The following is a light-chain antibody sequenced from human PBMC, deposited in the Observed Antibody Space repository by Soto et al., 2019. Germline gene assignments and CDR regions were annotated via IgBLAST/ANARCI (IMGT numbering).Light chain of an antibody. CDR2: GGS. J-gene: IGKJ1*01. CDR1: QSVSSNH. Sequence: VLAQSHSTLSLSPGQRATLYCRASQSVSSNHLAWYQQKPGQAPRLLIYGGSSRATGIPVRFSGSGSETDFTLTSTRLEPEDFAMYYCQQYSSPPTFGQGTKVAIK. CDR3: QQYSSPPT. V-gene: IGKV3-20*01.